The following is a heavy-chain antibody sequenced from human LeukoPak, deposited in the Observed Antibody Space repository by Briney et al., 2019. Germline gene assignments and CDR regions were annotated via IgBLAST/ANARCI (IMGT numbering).Heavy chain of an antibody. J-gene: IGHJ6*02. D-gene: IGHD2-21*01. CDR1: GFTFSSYS. V-gene: IGHV3-21*01. CDR3: ARDQSRLPSPGMDV. Sequence: KAGGSLRLSCAASGFTFSSYSMNWVRQAPGKGLEWVSSISSGSSYIYYADSLKGRFTISRDNAKNSLYLQMNSLRAEDTAVYYCARDQSRLPSPGMDVWGQGTTVTVSS. CDR2: ISSGSSYI.